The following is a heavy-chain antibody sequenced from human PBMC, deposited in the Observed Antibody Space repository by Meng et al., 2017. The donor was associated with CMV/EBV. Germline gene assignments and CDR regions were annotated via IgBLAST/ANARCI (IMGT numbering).Heavy chain of an antibody. V-gene: IGHV3-7*01. D-gene: IGHD2-2*01. Sequence: GESLKISCAASGFTFSNHWMHWVRQAPGKGLEWVANIKQDGSEKYYVDSVKGRFTISRDNAKNSLYLQMNSLRAEDTAVYYCARGDVPAPPFPYYYGMDVWGQGTTVTVSS. CDR3: ARGDVPAPPFPYYYGMDV. CDR1: GFTFSNHW. CDR2: IKQDGSEK. J-gene: IGHJ6*02.